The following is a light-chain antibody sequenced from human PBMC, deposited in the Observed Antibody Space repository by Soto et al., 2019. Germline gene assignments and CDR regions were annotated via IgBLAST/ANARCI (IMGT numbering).Light chain of an antibody. J-gene: IGKJ2*02. CDR3: QQRINWPPACT. CDR2: DAS. CDR1: QSVSSY. V-gene: IGKV3-11*01. Sequence: EIVLTQSPATLSLSPGERATLSCRASQSVSSYLAWYQQKPGQAPRLLIYDASNRATGIPARFSGSGSGTDFSLTITSLEPEDFEVYYCQQRINWPPACTCGRGTKLEIK.